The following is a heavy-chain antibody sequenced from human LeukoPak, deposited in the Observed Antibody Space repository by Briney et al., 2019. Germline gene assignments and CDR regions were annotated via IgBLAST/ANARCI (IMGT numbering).Heavy chain of an antibody. Sequence: SETLSLTCTVSGGSISSSSYYWGWIRQPPGKGLEWIGSIYYSGSTYYNPSLKSRVTISVDTSKNQFSLKLSSVTAADTAVYYCARVPTTMIIDYWGQGTLVTVSS. J-gene: IGHJ4*02. D-gene: IGHD3-22*01. CDR3: ARVPTTMIIDY. V-gene: IGHV4-39*01. CDR1: GGSISSSSYY. CDR2: IYYSGST.